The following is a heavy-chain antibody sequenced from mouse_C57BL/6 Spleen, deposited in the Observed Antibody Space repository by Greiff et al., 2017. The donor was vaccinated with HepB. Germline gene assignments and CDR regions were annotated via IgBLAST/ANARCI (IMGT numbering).Heavy chain of an antibody. CDR1: GYAFSSYW. J-gene: IGHJ4*01. V-gene: IGHV1-80*01. CDR3: ARADFITTVVADYYYAMDY. Sequence: VKLQESGAELVKPGASVKISCKASGYAFSSYWMNWVKQRPGKGLEWIGQIYPGDGDTNYNGKFKGKATLTADKSSSTAYMQLSSLTSEDSAVYFCARADFITTVVADYYYAMDYWGQGTSVTVSS. CDR2: IYPGDGDT. D-gene: IGHD1-1*01.